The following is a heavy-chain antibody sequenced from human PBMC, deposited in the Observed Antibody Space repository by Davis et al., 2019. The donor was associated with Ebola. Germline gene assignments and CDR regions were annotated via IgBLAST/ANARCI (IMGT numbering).Heavy chain of an antibody. CDR3: AKDSHDYSNYGYFDY. CDR2: ISRSGVST. V-gene: IGHV3-23*01. J-gene: IGHJ4*02. Sequence: GESLKISCAASGFTFSSFAMSWVRQAPGKGLEWVSSISRSGVSTYYADSVKGRFTISRDTSRNTLYLQMNSLRAEDTAVYFCAKDSHDYSNYGYFDYWGQGTRVTVSS. D-gene: IGHD4-11*01. CDR1: GFTFSSFA.